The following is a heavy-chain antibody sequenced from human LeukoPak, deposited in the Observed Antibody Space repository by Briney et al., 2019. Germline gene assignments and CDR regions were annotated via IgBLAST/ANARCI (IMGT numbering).Heavy chain of an antibody. V-gene: IGHV1-18*01. D-gene: IGHD2-15*01. J-gene: IGHJ4*02. CDR3: ARLRCSGGSCYSQYFDY. CDR1: GYTFTSYG. Sequence: ASVKVSCKASGYTFTSYGISWVRQAPGQVLEWMGWISAYNGNTNYAQKLQGRVTMTTDTSTSTAYMELRSLRSDDTAVYYCARLRCSGGSCYSQYFDYWGQGTLVTVSS. CDR2: ISAYNGNT.